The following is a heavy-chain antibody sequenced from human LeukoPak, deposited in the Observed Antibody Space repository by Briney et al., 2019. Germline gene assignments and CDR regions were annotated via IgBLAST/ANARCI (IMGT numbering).Heavy chain of an antibody. D-gene: IGHD4-17*01. CDR3: GRERDGDYLAY. Sequence: ASVKVSCKASGYPFTTYGITWVRQAPGQGLEWTGWISTYNGNTIYAQKLQGRVTMTTDTSTNTAYMELRSLRSDDTAVYYCGRERDGDYLAYWGQGTLVTVSS. CDR2: ISTYNGNT. J-gene: IGHJ4*02. CDR1: GYPFTTYG. V-gene: IGHV1-18*01.